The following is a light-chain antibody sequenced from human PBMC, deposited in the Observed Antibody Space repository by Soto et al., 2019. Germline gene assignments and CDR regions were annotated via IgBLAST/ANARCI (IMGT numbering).Light chain of an antibody. CDR2: DVT. CDR1: SSDVGGYNY. J-gene: IGLJ1*01. CDR3: SSYTSYTTFV. Sequence: QAVVTQPASVSGSPGQSITISCTGTSSDVGGYNYVSWYQQHPGKAPKLMISDVTNRPSGVSNRFSGSKSGNTASLTISGLQADDEADYYCSSYTSYTTFVFGTGTKLTVL. V-gene: IGLV2-14*03.